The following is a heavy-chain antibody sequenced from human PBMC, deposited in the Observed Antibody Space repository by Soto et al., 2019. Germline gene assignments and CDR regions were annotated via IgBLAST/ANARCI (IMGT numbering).Heavy chain of an antibody. V-gene: IGHV3-30*03. CDR1: GFIFRDYL. CDR2: LSFEGTAE. CDR3: ARVATRLQSMEVLEY. J-gene: IGHJ4*02. Sequence: LQLVESGGGLVQPGGSLRLSCAASGFIFRDYLIHWVRQAPGKGLEWLAVLSFEGTAEYYADSTRGRFTISRDIPKSTTYLVINNVRREDTAMYYCARVATRLQSMEVLEYWGQGTLVTVPS. D-gene: IGHD2-21*02.